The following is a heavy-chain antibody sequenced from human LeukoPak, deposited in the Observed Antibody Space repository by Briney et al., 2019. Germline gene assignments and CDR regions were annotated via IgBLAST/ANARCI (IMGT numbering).Heavy chain of an antibody. Sequence: GASLKISCKGSGSRSTNYWIGWVRQMHGKGLEWMGIIYPGDSDTRYSPSFQGQVTISADKSISTAYLQWSSLKASDTAMYYCARHGVAGDYYFDYWGQGTLVTVSS. CDR1: GSRSTNYW. J-gene: IGHJ4*02. CDR3: ARHGVAGDYYFDY. CDR2: IYPGDSDT. V-gene: IGHV5-51*01. D-gene: IGHD6-19*01.